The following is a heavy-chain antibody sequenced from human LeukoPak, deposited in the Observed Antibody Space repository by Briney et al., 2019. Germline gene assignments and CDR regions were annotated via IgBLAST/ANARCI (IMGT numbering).Heavy chain of an antibody. CDR1: GGSISSYY. J-gene: IGHJ3*02. CDR3: ARDIVVVPAAISNAFDI. Sequence: PSETLSLTCTVSGGSISSYYWSWIRQPAGKGLEWIGRIYTSGSTTYNPSLKSRVTISVDTSKNQFSLKLSSVTAADTAVYYCARDIVVVPAAISNAFDIWGQGTMVTVSS. CDR2: IYTSGST. D-gene: IGHD2-2*01. V-gene: IGHV4-4*07.